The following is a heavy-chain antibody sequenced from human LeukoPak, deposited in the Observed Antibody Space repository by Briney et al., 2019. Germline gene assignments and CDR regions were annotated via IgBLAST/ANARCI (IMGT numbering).Heavy chain of an antibody. CDR3: ARDPFIFIAAAGSYYFDY. CDR1: GYTFTSYG. J-gene: IGHJ4*02. D-gene: IGHD6-13*01. Sequence: ASVKVSCKASGYTFTSYGISWVRQAPGQGLEWMGWISAYNGNTNYAQKLQGRVTMTTDTSTSTAYMELRSLRSDDTAVYYCARDPFIFIAAAGSYYFDYWGQGTLVTVSS. CDR2: ISAYNGNT. V-gene: IGHV1-18*01.